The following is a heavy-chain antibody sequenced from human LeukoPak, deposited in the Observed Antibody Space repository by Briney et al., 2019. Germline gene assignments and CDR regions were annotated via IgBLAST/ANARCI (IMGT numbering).Heavy chain of an antibody. D-gene: IGHD2-2*01. CDR3: ARDKGFCSSTSCPYIGGSDY. V-gene: IGHV3-30-3*01. Sequence: GGSLRLSCAASEFTFSSYAMHWVRQAPGKGLEWVTVISYDGSNKYYADSVKGRFTISRDNSKNTLYLQMNSLRVEDTAVYYCARDKGFCSSTSCPYIGGSDYWGQGTLVTVSS. CDR1: EFTFSSYA. J-gene: IGHJ4*02. CDR2: ISYDGSNK.